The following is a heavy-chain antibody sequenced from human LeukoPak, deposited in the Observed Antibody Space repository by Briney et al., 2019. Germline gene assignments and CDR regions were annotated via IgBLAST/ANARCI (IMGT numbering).Heavy chain of an antibody. V-gene: IGHV1-69*13. CDR2: IIPIFGTA. CDR1: GGTFSSYA. J-gene: IGHJ5*02. CDR3: ARVATETYNWNYVDWFDP. Sequence: VASVTVSCTASGGTFSSYAISWVRPAPGQGLEWMGGIIPIFGTANYAQKFQGRVTITADESTSTAYMELSSLRSEDTAVYYCARVATETYNWNYVDWFDPWGQGTLVTVSS. D-gene: IGHD1-7*01.